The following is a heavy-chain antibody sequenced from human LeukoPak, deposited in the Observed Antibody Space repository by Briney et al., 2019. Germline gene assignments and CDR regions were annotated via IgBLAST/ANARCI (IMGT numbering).Heavy chain of an antibody. J-gene: IGHJ6*02. D-gene: IGHD1-1*01. CDR2: MYGIGST. Sequence: SETLSLTCTVSGDSINHSYWSWIRQPAGKGLEWIGRMYGIGSTNYNPSLKSRVTISVDTSKNQFSLKLSSVTAADTAVYYCARDSGGMDVWGQGTTVTVSS. CDR3: ARDSGGMDV. V-gene: IGHV4-4*07. CDR1: GDSINHSY.